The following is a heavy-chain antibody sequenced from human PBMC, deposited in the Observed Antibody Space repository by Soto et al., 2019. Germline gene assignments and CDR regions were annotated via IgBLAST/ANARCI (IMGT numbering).Heavy chain of an antibody. CDR2: IYSGGST. J-gene: IGHJ4*02. CDR3: GGTSSLDY. Sequence: EVPLVESGGGLVQPGGSLRLSCAASGFSVSSNYMTWVRQAPGKGLEWVSLIYSGGSTHYADSVKGRFTISRDNSKNTLYLQMNSLRAEDTAVYYCGGTSSLDYWGQGTLVTVSS. D-gene: IGHD3-16*01. CDR1: GFSVSSNY. V-gene: IGHV3-66*01.